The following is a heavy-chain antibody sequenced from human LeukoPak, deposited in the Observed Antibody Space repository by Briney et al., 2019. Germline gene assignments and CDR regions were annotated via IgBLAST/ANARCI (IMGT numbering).Heavy chain of an antibody. CDR2: ISGSGGST. D-gene: IGHD2-2*01. V-gene: IGHV3-23*01. J-gene: IGHJ4*02. CDR1: GFTFSSYA. CDR3: AKELGYCSSTSCLYYFDY. Sequence: GGSLRLSCAASGFTFSSYAMSWVHQAPGKGLEWVSAISGSGGSTYYADSVKGRFTISRDNSKNTLYLQMNSLRAEDTAVYYCAKELGYCSSTSCLYYFDYWGQGTLVTVSS.